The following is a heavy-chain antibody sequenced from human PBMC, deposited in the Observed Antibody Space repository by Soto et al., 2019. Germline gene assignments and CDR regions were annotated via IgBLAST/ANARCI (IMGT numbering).Heavy chain of an antibody. V-gene: IGHV3-30*18. Sequence: PGGSLRLSCAASGFTFSSYGMHWVRQAPGKGLEWVAVISYDGSNKYYADSAKGRFTISRDNSKNTLYLQMNSLRAEDTAVYYCAKGRRGYSYGYYLGMDVWGQGTAVTVSS. CDR2: ISYDGSNK. CDR3: AKGRRGYSYGYYLGMDV. CDR1: GFTFSSYG. J-gene: IGHJ6*02. D-gene: IGHD5-18*01.